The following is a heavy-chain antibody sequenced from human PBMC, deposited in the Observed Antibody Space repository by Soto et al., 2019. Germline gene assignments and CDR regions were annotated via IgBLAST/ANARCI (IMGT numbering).Heavy chain of an antibody. CDR3: TREGGYSYGPYLDY. J-gene: IGHJ4*02. CDR1: GFTFSDYA. Sequence: GSLRLACTSSGFTFSDYAMSWFRQATGKGLEWVGFIRSKAYGGTTEYAASVKGRFTISRDDSKSIAYLQMNSLKTEDTAVYYSTREGGYSYGPYLDYWGQGTLVTVSS. V-gene: IGHV3-49*03. CDR2: IRSKAYGGTT. D-gene: IGHD5-18*01.